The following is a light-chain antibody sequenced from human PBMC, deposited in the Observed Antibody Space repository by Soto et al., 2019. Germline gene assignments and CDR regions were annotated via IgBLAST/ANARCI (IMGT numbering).Light chain of an antibody. CDR2: KAS. CDR3: QQYNDNWT. Sequence: DIQMTQSPSTLSASVGDRVTITCRASQSISSWLAWYQQKPRQAPKLLIYKASTFQGGAPSRFSGRGSRTEFALAISSLQPDDSATYYCQQYNDNWTFGQGTKVEIK. CDR1: QSISSW. V-gene: IGKV1-5*03. J-gene: IGKJ1*01.